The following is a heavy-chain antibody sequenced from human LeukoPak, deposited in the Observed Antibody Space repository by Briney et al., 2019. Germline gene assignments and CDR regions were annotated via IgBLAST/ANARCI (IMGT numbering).Heavy chain of an antibody. V-gene: IGHV3-7*01. Sequence: GALRLSCAASGFTFSSYWMSWVRQAPGKGLEWVANIKQDGSEKYYVDSVKGRFTISRDNAKNSLYLQMNSLRAEDTAVYYCARFGSYDDYYYYYYMDVWGKGTTVTVSS. CDR3: ARFGSYDDYYYYYYMDV. D-gene: IGHD6-6*01. CDR1: GFTFSSYW. CDR2: IKQDGSEK. J-gene: IGHJ6*03.